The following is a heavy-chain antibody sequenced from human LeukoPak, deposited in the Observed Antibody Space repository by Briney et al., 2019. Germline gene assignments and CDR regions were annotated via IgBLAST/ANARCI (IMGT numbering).Heavy chain of an antibody. CDR2: IESKTDGGTL. Sequence: GGSLRLSCAASGFTFSNVWMSWVRQAPGKGREWVGRIESKTDGGTLDYAAPVKGRFTISRDDSKNTLYLQMNSLKTEDTAVYYCTTSFMTVAGKVDYWGQGTLVTVSS. CDR3: TTSFMTVAGKVDY. CDR1: GFTFSNVW. V-gene: IGHV3-15*04. D-gene: IGHD6-19*01. J-gene: IGHJ4*02.